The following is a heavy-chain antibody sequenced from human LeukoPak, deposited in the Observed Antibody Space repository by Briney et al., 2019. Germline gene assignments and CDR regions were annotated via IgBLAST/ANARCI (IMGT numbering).Heavy chain of an antibody. CDR2: INHSGST. D-gene: IGHD2-2*02. CDR1: GGSFSGYY. CDR3: ARQVDQLLYYNWFDP. J-gene: IGHJ5*02. V-gene: IGHV4-34*01. Sequence: SETLSPTCAVYGGSFSGYYWSWLRQPPGKGLEWIGEINHSGSTNYNPSLKSRVTISVDTSKNQFSLKLSSVTAADTAVYHCARQVDQLLYYNWFDPWGQGTLVTVSS.